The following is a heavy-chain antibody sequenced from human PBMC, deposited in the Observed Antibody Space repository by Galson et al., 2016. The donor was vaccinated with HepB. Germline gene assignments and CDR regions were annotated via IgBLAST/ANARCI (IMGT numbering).Heavy chain of an antibody. CDR3: AREVRYSPAGGMDV. CDR1: GDSVSSSTAA. D-gene: IGHD3-9*01. Sequence: CAISGDSVSSSTAAWIWIRQSPLRGLEWLGRTYYRSKWYNDYAVSVKSRITINPDTSKNQFSLQLSSVTPEDTAVYYCAREVRYSPAGGMDVWGQGTTVTGAS. CDR2: TYYRSKWYN. V-gene: IGHV6-1*01. J-gene: IGHJ6*02.